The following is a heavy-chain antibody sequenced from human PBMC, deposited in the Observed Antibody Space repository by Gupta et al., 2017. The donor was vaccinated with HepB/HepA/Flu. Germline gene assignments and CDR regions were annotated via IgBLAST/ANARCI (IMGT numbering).Heavy chain of an antibody. V-gene: IGHV4-61*01. Sequence: QVQLQESGPGLVKPSETLSLTCTVSGGSVSSGSSYWSWIRQPPGKGLEWIGYIYYSGSTNYNPSLKSRVTISVDTSKNQFSLKLSSVTAADTAVYYCARWGATPPNYHYYMDVWGKGTTVTVSS. J-gene: IGHJ6*03. CDR1: GGSVSSGSSY. CDR3: ARWGATPPNYHYYMDV. CDR2: IYYSGST. D-gene: IGHD1-26*01.